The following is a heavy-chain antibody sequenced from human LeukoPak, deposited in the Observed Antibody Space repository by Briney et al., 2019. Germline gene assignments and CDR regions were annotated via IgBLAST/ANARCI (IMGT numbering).Heavy chain of an antibody. J-gene: IGHJ3*02. V-gene: IGHV4-61*01. D-gene: IGHD6-19*01. CDR3: ARRHSSGWYRDAFDI. Sequence: SETLSLTCTVSGGSISSGSYYWSWIRQPPGKGLQWIGYIYYSGSTNYNPSLKSRVTISGDTSKNQFSLKLSSVTAADTAVYYCARRHSSGWYRDAFDIWGPGTMVTVSP. CDR1: GGSISSGSYY. CDR2: IYYSGST.